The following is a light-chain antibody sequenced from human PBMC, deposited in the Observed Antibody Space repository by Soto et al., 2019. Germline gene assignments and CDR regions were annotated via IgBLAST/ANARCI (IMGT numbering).Light chain of an antibody. Sequence: QSALTQPASVSGSPGQSITISCTGTSSDVGGYDYVSWYQQHPGKAPKLMIYDVTNRPSGVSNRFSGSKSGNTASPTISGLQAEDEADYYCSSYTSSNTLGVFGTGTKVTVL. CDR1: SSDVGGYDY. V-gene: IGLV2-14*01. CDR2: DVT. CDR3: SSYTSSNTLGV. J-gene: IGLJ1*01.